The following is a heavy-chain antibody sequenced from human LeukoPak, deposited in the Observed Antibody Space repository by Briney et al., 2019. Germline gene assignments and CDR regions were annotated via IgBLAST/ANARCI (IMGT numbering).Heavy chain of an antibody. CDR3: TTDGWELLKVLVGFDY. Sequence: GGSLRLSCAVSGFTFSSEAMGWVRQLPGGGLEWVSTISPAGGTTYYAESMKGRFTISRDNSKSTLYLQMNSLRVEDTAVYYCTTDGWELLKVLVGFDYWGQGTLVTVSS. CDR1: GFTFSSEA. D-gene: IGHD1-26*01. V-gene: IGHV3-23*01. J-gene: IGHJ4*02. CDR2: ISPAGGTT.